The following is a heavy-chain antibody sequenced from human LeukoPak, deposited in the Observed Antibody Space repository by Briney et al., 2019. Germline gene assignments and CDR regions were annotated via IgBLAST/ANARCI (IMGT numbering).Heavy chain of an antibody. CDR1: GYTFTSYY. J-gene: IGHJ4*02. CDR2: INPSGGST. CDR3: AREQLYYDFWSGYHRPPDY. V-gene: IGHV1-46*01. Sequence: ASVKVSCKASGYTFTSYYMHWVRQAPGQGLEWMGIINPSGGSTSYAQKFQGRVTMTRDTSTSTVYMELSSLRSEDTAVYYCAREQLYYDFWSGYHRPPDYWGQGTLVTVSS. D-gene: IGHD3-3*01.